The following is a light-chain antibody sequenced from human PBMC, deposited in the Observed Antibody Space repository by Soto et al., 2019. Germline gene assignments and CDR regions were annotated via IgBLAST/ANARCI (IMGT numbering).Light chain of an antibody. CDR2: ANT. V-gene: IGLV1-40*01. CDR3: QSYDNSLSAYVV. J-gene: IGLJ2*01. Sequence: QSVLTQPPSVAGAPGQRVTISCTGSSSNIGARYDVHWYQHLPGTAPKLLIFANTNRPSGVPDRFSGSKSDTSASLAITGLQAEDEADYYCQSYDNSLSAYVVFGGGTKLTVL. CDR1: SSNIGARYD.